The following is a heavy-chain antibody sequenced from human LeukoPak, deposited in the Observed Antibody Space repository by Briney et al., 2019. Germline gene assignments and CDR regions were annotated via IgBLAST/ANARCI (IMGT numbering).Heavy chain of an antibody. J-gene: IGHJ5*02. Sequence: GGSLRLSCAASGFTFSSYAMHWVRQAPGKGLEWVAAISYDGSNKYSADSVKGRFTISRDNSKNTLYLQMNSLRADDTAVYYCARLRGATVAHNWFDPWGQGTLVTVSS. D-gene: IGHD6-19*01. CDR2: ISYDGSNK. CDR1: GFTFSSYA. CDR3: ARLRGATVAHNWFDP. V-gene: IGHV3-30*04.